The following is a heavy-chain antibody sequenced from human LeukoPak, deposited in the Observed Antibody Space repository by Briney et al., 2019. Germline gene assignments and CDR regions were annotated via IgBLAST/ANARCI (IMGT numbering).Heavy chain of an antibody. CDR1: VFTLSNYG. CDR3: AKDLNVAPAGYYFDY. J-gene: IGHJ4*02. V-gene: IGHV3-30*18. Sequence: GTSLRLSRAASVFTLSNYGMHWGRQPPGKGREWVAVVANDGRDKRYTESVKGPFTISRDNSKNTMYLQMNSMRAEDTAVFSCAKDLNVAPAGYYFDYWGQGTLVTVSS. CDR2: VANDGRDK. D-gene: IGHD2-2*01.